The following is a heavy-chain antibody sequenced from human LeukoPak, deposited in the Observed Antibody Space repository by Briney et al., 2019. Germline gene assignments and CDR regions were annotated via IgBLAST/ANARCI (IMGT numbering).Heavy chain of an antibody. CDR2: MNPNRGNT. V-gene: IGHV1-8*01. CDR3: ARSLASYYYDSSGYYWFDY. Sequence: ASVKVSCKASGYTFTSYDINWVRQATGQGLEWMGWMNPNRGNTGYAQKFQGRVTMTRNTSISTAYMELSSLRSEDTAVYYCARSLASYYYDSSGYYWFDYWGQGTLVTVSS. CDR1: GYTFTSYD. D-gene: IGHD3-22*01. J-gene: IGHJ4*02.